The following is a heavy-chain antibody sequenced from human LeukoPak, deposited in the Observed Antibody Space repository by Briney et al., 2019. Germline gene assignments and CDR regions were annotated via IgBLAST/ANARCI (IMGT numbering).Heavy chain of an antibody. CDR1: GRSISSSDYY. CDR2: IYYSGST. D-gene: IGHD2-15*01. Sequence: SETLSLTCTVSGRSISSSDYYWGWLRQPPGKGLERIGYIYYSGSTYYNPSLNSPFTITVDTTKNQFSLTLSSVTAADTGVYYCARVQRYCSGSSCYGGGCFDYWGQGTLVTVSS. J-gene: IGHJ4*02. CDR3: ARVQRYCSGSSCYGGGCFDY. V-gene: IGHV4-30-4*01.